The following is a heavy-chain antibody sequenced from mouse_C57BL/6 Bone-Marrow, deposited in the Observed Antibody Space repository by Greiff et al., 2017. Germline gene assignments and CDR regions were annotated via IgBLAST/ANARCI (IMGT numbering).Heavy chain of an antibody. CDR2: INYDGSST. J-gene: IGHJ3*01. CDR3: ARDTDSSGYVGWFAY. CDR1: GFTFSDYY. V-gene: IGHV5-16*01. D-gene: IGHD3-2*02. Sequence: EVKLMESEGGLVQPGSSMKLSCTASGFTFSDYYMAWVRQVPEKGLEWVANINYDGSSTYYLDSLKGRFIISSDNAKNILYLQMSSLKSEDTASYYCARDTDSSGYVGWFAYWGQGTLVTVSA.